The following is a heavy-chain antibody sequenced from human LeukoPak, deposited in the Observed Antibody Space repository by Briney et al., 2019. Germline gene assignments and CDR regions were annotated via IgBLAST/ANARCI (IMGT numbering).Heavy chain of an antibody. V-gene: IGHV3-48*03. D-gene: IGHD1-26*01. Sequence: PGGSLRLSCAASGFIFSSYKMNRVLQAPGKGLEWLAVIISSITIIYYADSAKGRFTISRDNAKDPLYLQMNSLRVEDKGVYYCWRDGQPIGGAAIDHWGQGTLVAVSS. CDR3: WRDGQPIGGAAIDH. J-gene: IGHJ4*02. CDR2: IISSITII. CDR1: GFIFSSYK.